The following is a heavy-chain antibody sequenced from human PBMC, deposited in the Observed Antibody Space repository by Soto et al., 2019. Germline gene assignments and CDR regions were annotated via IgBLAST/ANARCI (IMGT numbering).Heavy chain of an antibody. V-gene: IGHV3-33*06. D-gene: IGHD2-2*01. CDR2: IWYDGSNK. Sequence: GGSLRLSCAASVFPFSSYGMHWVRQAPGKGLEWVAVIWYDGSNKYYADSVKGRFTISRDNSKNTLYLQMNSLRAEDTAVYYCAKEKISTSCCNWFDPWGQGTLVTVSS. CDR3: AKEKISTSCCNWFDP. J-gene: IGHJ5*02. CDR1: VFPFSSYG.